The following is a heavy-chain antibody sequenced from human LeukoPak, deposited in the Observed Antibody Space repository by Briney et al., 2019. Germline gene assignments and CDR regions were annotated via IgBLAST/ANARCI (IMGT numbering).Heavy chain of an antibody. D-gene: IGHD5-18*01. J-gene: IGHJ4*02. V-gene: IGHV4-31*03. CDR1: GGSISSGVYY. CDR2: IYYSGST. Sequence: SETLSLTCTVSGGSISSGVYYWSWIRQHPGKGLEWIGYIYYSGSTYYNPSLKSRVTISVDTSKNQFSLKLSSVTAADTAVYYCARAYVLRGLPFDYWGQGTLVTVSS. CDR3: ARAYVLRGLPFDY.